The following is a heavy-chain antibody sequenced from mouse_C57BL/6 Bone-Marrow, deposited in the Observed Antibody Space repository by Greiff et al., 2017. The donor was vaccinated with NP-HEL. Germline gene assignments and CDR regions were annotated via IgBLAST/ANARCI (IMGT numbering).Heavy chain of an antibody. Sequence: EADGVLVQPKGSLKLSCAASGFSFNTYAMNWVRQAPGKGLEWVARIRSKSNNYATYYADSVKDRFTISRDDSESMLYLQMNNLKTEDTAMYYCVRHAGFAYWGQGTLVTVSA. CDR2: IRSKSNNYAT. J-gene: IGHJ3*01. CDR3: VRHAGFAY. CDR1: GFSFNTYA. V-gene: IGHV10-1*01.